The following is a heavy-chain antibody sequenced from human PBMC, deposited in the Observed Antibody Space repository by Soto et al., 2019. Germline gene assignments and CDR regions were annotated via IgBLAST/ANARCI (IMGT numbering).Heavy chain of an antibody. J-gene: IGHJ3*02. CDR1: GFTFSNAW. CDR3: TTADIVVVPAASLGAFDI. V-gene: IGHV3-15*01. D-gene: IGHD2-2*01. Sequence: PGGSLRLSCAASGFTFSNAWMSWVRQAPGKGLEWVGRIKSKTDGGTTDYAAPVKGRFTISRDDSKNTLYLQMNSLKTEDTAVYYCTTADIVVVPAASLGAFDIWGHGTMVTVSS. CDR2: IKSKTDGGTT.